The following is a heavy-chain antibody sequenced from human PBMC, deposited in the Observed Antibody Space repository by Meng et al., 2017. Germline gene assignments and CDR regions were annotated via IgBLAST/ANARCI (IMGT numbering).Heavy chain of an antibody. Sequence: SQTLSLTCAISGDSVSSNSAAWSCIRQSPSRGLEWLGRTYYRSKWYNDYAVSVKSRITINPDTSKNQFSLQMNSVTHEDTAVYYCARETTVTASDFDYWGQGTLVTVSS. CDR1: GDSVSSNSAA. V-gene: IGHV6-1*01. J-gene: IGHJ4*01. CDR2: TYYRSKWYN. D-gene: IGHD4-11*01. CDR3: ARETTVTASDFDY.